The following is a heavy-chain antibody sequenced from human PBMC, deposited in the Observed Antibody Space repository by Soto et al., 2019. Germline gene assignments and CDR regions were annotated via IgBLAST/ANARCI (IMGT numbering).Heavy chain of an antibody. CDR3: ARDRSNIVVVPGCMDV. CDR2: ISSGSTYI. Sequence: KPGGSLRLSCAASGINFSSYTMNWVRQAPGKGLEWVSSISSGSTYIYYADSVKGRFTISRENAKNSLYLQMNSLRAEDTAVYYCARDRSNIVVVPGCMDVWGQGTTVTVSS. J-gene: IGHJ6*02. V-gene: IGHV3-21*01. CDR1: GINFSSYT. D-gene: IGHD2-2*01.